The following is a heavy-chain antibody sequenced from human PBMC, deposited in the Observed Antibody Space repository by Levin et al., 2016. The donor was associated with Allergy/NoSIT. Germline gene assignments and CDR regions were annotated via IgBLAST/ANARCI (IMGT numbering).Heavy chain of an antibody. Sequence: SETLSLTCAVSGYSITRGYFWGWIRQPPGKGLEWIGSIDHGASIYYNPSLESRITLSVDTSENQFSLKLGSVTAADTAVYYCARDRYCSGGSCWPIHFDSWGQGTLVTVSS. CDR3: ARDRYCSGGSCWPIHFDS. J-gene: IGHJ4*02. CDR1: GYSITRGYF. CDR2: IDHGASI. D-gene: IGHD2-15*01. V-gene: IGHV4-38-2*02.